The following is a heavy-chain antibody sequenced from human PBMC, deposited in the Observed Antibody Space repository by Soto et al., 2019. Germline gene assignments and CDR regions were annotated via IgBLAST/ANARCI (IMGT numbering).Heavy chain of an antibody. D-gene: IGHD3-10*01. V-gene: IGHV5-51*01. CDR2: IYPRNSET. J-gene: IGHJ4*02. Sequence: PGDSLKLSCQCSGYAFINFWIAWVRQLPGKGLEWMGTIYPRNSETRYSPSFQGQVTISVDRSTTTAYLQWSSLKASDTAIYYCARPGGSGTYYRFDYWGQGTQVTVSS. CDR3: ARPGGSGTYYRFDY. CDR1: GYAFINFW.